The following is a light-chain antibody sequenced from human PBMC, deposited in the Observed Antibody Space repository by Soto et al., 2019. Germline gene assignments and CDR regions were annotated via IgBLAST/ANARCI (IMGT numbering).Light chain of an antibody. J-gene: IGKJ1*01. CDR1: QSVSNN. CDR3: QQYNMWPPWT. CDR2: GAS. Sequence: EIVMTQSPSTLSVSPGERATLSCRASQSVSNNLAWYQQKPGQAPRLLIYGASTRATGIPARFSGSGSGTEFTLTISSLQSEDFAAYYCQQYNMWPPWTFGQGTKVEIK. V-gene: IGKV3-15*01.